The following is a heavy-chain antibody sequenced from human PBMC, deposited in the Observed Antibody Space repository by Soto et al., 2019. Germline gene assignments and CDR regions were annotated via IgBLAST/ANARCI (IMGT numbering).Heavy chain of an antibody. D-gene: IGHD4-4*01. CDR1: GFTFRSYS. V-gene: IGHV3-21*01. CDR3: ARGSTVTSGGRWFDP. CDR2: ISSSSTSI. J-gene: IGHJ5*02. Sequence: EVHLVESGGVLVKPGGSLRLSCAASGFTFRSYSMNWVRQAPGQGLEWVSSISSSSTSIYYADSLKGRFTISRDNAKNSLFLQMNSLRAEDTAVYYCARGSTVTSGGRWFDPWGRGTLVTFSS.